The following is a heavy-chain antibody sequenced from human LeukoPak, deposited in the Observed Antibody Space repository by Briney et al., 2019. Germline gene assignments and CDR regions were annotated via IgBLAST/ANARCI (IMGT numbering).Heavy chain of an antibody. CDR2: IYAGDSDT. D-gene: IGHD2-2*01. Sequence: GESLKISCKGSGYSFTSYWIDWARQMPGKGLEWMGIIYAGDSDTRYSPSFQGQVTISVDKSISTAYLQWSSLQASDTAMYYCARAIGTSQFYFYYGMDVWGQGTTVTVSS. J-gene: IGHJ6*02. CDR3: ARAIGTSQFYFYYGMDV. V-gene: IGHV5-51*01. CDR1: GYSFTSYW.